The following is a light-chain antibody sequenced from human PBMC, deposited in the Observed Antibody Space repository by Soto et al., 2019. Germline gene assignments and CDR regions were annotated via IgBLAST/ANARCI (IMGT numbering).Light chain of an antibody. V-gene: IGLV2-14*02. CDR3: SSYISSSTFVV. Sequence: QSALAQPASVSGSPGQSITISCTGTSSDVGRYNLVSWYQQHPGKAPKLVIFEDNKRPSGVSHRFSASKSGNTASLTISGLQADDEADYYCSSYISSSTFVVFGGGTKLTVL. CDR2: EDN. J-gene: IGLJ2*01. CDR1: SSDVGRYNL.